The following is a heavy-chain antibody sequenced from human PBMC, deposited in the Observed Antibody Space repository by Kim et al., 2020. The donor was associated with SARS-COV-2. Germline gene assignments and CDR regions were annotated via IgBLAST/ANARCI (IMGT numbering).Heavy chain of an antibody. V-gene: IGHV3-21*01. J-gene: IGHJ4*02. D-gene: IGHD3-10*01. CDR3: ARDGDGSLNSYFDY. Sequence: ESVKGRFTISRDNAKNSLYLQMNSLRAEDTAVYYCARDGDGSLNSYFDYWGQGTLVTVSS.